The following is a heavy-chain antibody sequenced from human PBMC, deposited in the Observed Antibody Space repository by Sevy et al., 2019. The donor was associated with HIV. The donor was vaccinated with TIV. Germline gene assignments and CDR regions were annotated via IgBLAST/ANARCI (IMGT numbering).Heavy chain of an antibody. V-gene: IGHV4-59*08. CDR2: IYYNDHI. CDR1: GGSITSLY. Sequence: SETLSLTCTVSGGSITSLYWNWIRQPPGQGLEWIANIYYNDHINYNPSLKSRVTLSLDTSKNQFSLRLSSVTAADTAMYYCAGENAWGRGYSWGQGTLVTVSS. J-gene: IGHJ4*02. CDR3: AGENAWGRGYS. D-gene: IGHD1-26*01.